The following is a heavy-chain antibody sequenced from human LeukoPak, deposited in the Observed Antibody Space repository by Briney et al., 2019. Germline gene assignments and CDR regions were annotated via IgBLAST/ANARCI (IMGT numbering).Heavy chain of an antibody. D-gene: IGHD6-6*01. V-gene: IGHV1-69*04. CDR3: ARDNVIAARALAVNWFDP. CDR2: IIPILGIA. Sequence: SVKVSCMASGGTFSSYAISWVRQAPGQGLEWMGRIIPILGIANYAQKFQGRVTITADKSTSTAYMELSSLRSEDTAVYYCARDNVIAARALAVNWFDPWGQGTLVTVSS. J-gene: IGHJ5*02. CDR1: GGTFSSYA.